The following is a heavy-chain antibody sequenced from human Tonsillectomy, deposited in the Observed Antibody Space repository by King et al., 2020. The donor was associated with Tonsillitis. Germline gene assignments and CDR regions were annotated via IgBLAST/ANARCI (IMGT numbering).Heavy chain of an antibody. J-gene: IGHJ3*02. CDR1: GFSFGSYA. V-gene: IGHV3-23*04. D-gene: IGHD3-9*01. CDR2: ISGSGGGT. CDR3: ARYQSLILAGPGAFDI. Sequence: VQLVESGGGLVQPGGSLRLSCAASGFSFGSYAMNWVRQSPGKGLEWVSAISGSGGGTYYADSVKGRFTISRDNSENTVHLHMNSLRAEDTAVYYCARYQSLILAGPGAFDIWGQGTMVTVSS.